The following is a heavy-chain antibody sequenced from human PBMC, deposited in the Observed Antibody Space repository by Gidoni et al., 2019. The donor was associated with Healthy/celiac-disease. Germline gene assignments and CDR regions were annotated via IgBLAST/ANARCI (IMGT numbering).Heavy chain of an antibody. CDR3: AMDYYGSGSYSFAFDI. D-gene: IGHD3-10*01. V-gene: IGHV4-61*02. CDR1: GGSLSSGSYY. CDR2: SYTSGST. Sequence: QVQLQESGPGLVKPSPTLSLTCTVSGGSLSSGSYYWSWIRQPAGKGLEWIWRSYTSGSTNDNPSLKSRVTISVDTSKNQFSLKLSSVTAADTAVYYCAMDYYGSGSYSFAFDIWGQGTMVTVSS. J-gene: IGHJ3*02.